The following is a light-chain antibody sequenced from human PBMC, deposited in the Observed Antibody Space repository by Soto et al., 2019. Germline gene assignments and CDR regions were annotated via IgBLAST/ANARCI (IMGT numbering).Light chain of an antibody. CDR2: DVY. CDR3: TSYTSSTPFYV. Sequence: QSALTQPAAVSASPGQSIAISCTGVRTDVDGYDYVSWYQQHPGQAPQLIIYDVYKRPSGVSHRFSGSKSGDTASLPTSGFQAEDEADYDCTSYTSSTPFYVFGTGTKVTVL. J-gene: IGLJ1*01. CDR1: RTDVDGYDY. V-gene: IGLV2-14*03.